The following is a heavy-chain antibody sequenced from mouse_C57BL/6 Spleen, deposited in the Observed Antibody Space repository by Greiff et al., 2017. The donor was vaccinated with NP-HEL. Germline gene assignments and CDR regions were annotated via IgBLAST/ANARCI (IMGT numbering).Heavy chain of an antibody. J-gene: IGHJ3*01. D-gene: IGHD4-1*01. CDR2: IYPSNGGT. CDR1: GYTFTSYW. V-gene: IGHV1-55*01. CDR3: SRTGRGAWFAY. Sequence: QVQLQQPGAELVKPGASVKMSCKASGYTFTSYWITWVKQRPGQGLEWIGDIYPSNGGTNYNEKFKSKATLTVDKSSSTAYMQLSSLTSEDSAVYYCSRTGRGAWFAYWGQGTLVTVSA.